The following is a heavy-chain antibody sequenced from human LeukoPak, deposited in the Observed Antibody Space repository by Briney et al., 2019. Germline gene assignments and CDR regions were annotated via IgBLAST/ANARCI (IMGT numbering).Heavy chain of an antibody. CDR2: IKQDGSEK. Sequence: GGSLRLSCAASGFTFSNYWMSWVRQAPGKGLEWVANIKQDGSEKYYMDSVKGRFTISRDNAKDSLYLQMNSLRAEDTAVYYCATGGSSRFPYWGQGTLVTVSS. J-gene: IGHJ4*02. CDR3: ATGGSSRFPY. D-gene: IGHD6-13*01. V-gene: IGHV3-7*01. CDR1: GFTFSNYW.